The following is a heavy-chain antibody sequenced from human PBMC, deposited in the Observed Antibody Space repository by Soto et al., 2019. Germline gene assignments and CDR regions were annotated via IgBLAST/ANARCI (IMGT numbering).Heavy chain of an antibody. D-gene: IGHD3-22*01. J-gene: IGHJ6*02. CDR3: ARHNYDGSGYYYYYYGMDV. Sequence: QVQLQQWGAGLLQPSATLSLTCAVYGGSFSGYYWSWIRQPPGKGMAWLGEINHSGNTYDNPSLTSRVTISVDTSKNQFALKLSSVTAADTGVYYGARHNYDGSGYYYYYYGMDVWCQGTTVTVSS. CDR2: INHSGNT. CDR1: GGSFSGYY. V-gene: IGHV4-34*01.